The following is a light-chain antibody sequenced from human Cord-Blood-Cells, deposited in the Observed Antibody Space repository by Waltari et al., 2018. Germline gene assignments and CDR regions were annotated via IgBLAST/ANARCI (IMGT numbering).Light chain of an antibody. CDR3: QQYYSYPRT. V-gene: IGKV1-8*01. CDR2: AAS. Sequence: AIRMTQSPSSFSASTGDRVTITCRASQGISRYLAWYQQKPGKAPKLLIYAASTLQSGFPSRFSGSGSGTDFTLTISCLQSEDFATYYCQQYYSYPRTFGQGTKVEIK. J-gene: IGKJ1*01. CDR1: QGISRY.